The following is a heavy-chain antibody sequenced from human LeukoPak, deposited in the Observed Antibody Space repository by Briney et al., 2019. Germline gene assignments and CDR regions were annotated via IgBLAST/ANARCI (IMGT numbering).Heavy chain of an antibody. CDR1: GGSFSGYY. D-gene: IGHD6-13*01. Sequence: SETLSLTCAVYGGSFSGYYWSWIRQPPGKGLEWIGYIYHSGSTYYNPSLKSRVTISVDTSKNQFSLKLSSVTAADTAVYYCASGGRGAAAGTWGVDYFDYWGQGTLVTVSS. J-gene: IGHJ4*02. V-gene: IGHV4-34*01. CDR3: ASGGRGAAAGTWGVDYFDY. CDR2: IYHSGST.